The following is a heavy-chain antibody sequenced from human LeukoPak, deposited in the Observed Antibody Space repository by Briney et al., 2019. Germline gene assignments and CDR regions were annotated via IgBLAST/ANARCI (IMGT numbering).Heavy chain of an antibody. CDR3: ARGFKLYSSSWYTWFDP. CDR2: MNPNSGNT. Sequence: GASVKVSCKASGYTFTSYDINWVRQATGQGLEGMGWMNPNSGNTGYAQKFQGRVTITRNTSISTAYMELSSLRSEDTAVYYCARGFKLYSSSWYTWFDPWXQGTLVTVSS. D-gene: IGHD6-13*01. V-gene: IGHV1-8*03. CDR1: GYTFTSYD. J-gene: IGHJ5*02.